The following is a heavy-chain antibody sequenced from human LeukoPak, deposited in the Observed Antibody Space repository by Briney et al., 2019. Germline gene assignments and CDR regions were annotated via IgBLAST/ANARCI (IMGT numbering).Heavy chain of an antibody. CDR1: GFTFSSNW. CDR3: ARDLGMVRGVPPYHY. V-gene: IGHV3-7*01. J-gene: IGHJ4*02. D-gene: IGHD3-10*01. CDR2: IKQDGSEK. Sequence: PGGSLRLSCAASGFTFSSNWMSCVRQAPGKGLEWVANIKQDGSEKYYVDSVKGRFTISRDNAKNSLYLQMNSLRAEDTAVYYCARDLGMVRGVPPYHYWGQGTLVTVSS.